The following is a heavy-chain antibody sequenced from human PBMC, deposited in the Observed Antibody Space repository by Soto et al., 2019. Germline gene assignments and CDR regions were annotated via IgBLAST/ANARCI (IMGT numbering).Heavy chain of an antibody. CDR1: GFTFSSYA. J-gene: IGHJ5*02. CDR2: ISGSGGST. Sequence: EVPMLESVGGLVQHGGSLRLSCAASGFTFSSYAMSWVRQAPGQGLEWVSAISGSGGSTYDADSLKGRFTISRDSSKKTRYLHMNSRRSEHPAVYYWAKDGCSRTSCYHYNWFAHWGQGSLVTVSS. D-gene: IGHD2-2*01. CDR3: AKDGCSRTSCYHYNWFAH. V-gene: IGHV3-23*01.